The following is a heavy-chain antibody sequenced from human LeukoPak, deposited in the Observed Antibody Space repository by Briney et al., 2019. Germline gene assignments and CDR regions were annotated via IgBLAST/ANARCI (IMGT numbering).Heavy chain of an antibody. CDR3: ALEGDY. CDR1: DVSISSGSYY. J-gene: IGHJ4*02. Sequence: SQTLSLTCTVSDVSISSGSYYWSWIRQPAGKGLEWIGRIYTSGSTNYNPSLKGRVTISVDTSKNQFSLKLCSVTAADTAVYYCALEGDYWGQGTLVTVSS. V-gene: IGHV4-61*02. CDR2: IYTSGST.